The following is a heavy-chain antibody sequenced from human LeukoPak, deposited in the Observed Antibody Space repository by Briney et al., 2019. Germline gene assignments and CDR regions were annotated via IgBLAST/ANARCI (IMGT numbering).Heavy chain of an antibody. V-gene: IGHV4-61*03. CDR1: GDSIMSDYF. D-gene: IGHD3-10*02. CDR2: IYHNGKT. CDR3: ARDRSYYYDGGSFDY. Sequence: SETLSLTCSVSGDSIMSDYFWSWIRQSPEKGLEWIGYIYHNGKTTYNPSFKSRVTLSVDTSKNHLSLRLTSVTAADTGVYYCARDRSYYYDGGSFDYWGQGTSVTVSS. J-gene: IGHJ4*02.